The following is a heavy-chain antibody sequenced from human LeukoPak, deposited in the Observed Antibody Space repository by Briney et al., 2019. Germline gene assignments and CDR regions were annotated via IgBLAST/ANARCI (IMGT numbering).Heavy chain of an antibody. V-gene: IGHV1-46*01. Sequence: ASVKVACKASGYTFTSYYMHWVRQAPGQGLEWMGIINPSGGSTSYAQKFQSRVTMTRDTSTSTVYMELSSLRSEDTAVYYCASIGDHDAFDIWGQGTMVTVSS. CDR2: INPSGGST. D-gene: IGHD2-21*01. CDR3: ASIGDHDAFDI. CDR1: GYTFTSYY. J-gene: IGHJ3*02.